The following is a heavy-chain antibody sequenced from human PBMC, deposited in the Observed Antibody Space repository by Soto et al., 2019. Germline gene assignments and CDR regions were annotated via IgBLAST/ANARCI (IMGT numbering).Heavy chain of an antibody. J-gene: IGHJ6*02. CDR1: GGTFNNYA. CDR2: TIPMFGTT. Sequence: QVQLVQSGAEVKKPESSVRVSCKASGGTFNNYAITWVRQAPGQGLEWMGGTIPMFGTTNYAEKFQGRVTITADESTNTAYMELSSLRSEDTVVYYCTRCGIRYHSIGFYLGIDGMDVWGQGTTVIVSS. V-gene: IGHV1-69*12. CDR3: TRCGIRYHSIGFYLGIDGMDV. D-gene: IGHD3-22*01.